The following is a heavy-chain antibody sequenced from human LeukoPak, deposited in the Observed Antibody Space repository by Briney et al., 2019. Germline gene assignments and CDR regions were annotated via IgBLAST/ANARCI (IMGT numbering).Heavy chain of an antibody. D-gene: IGHD1-26*01. J-gene: IGHJ4*02. CDR1: GFTFSSYG. Sequence: PGGSLRLSCAASGFTFSSYGMHWVRQAPGEGLEWVAVIWYDGSNKYYADSVKGRFTISRDNSKNTLYLQMNSLRAEDTAVYYCEVGATKDSGYWGQGTLVTVSS. CDR2: IWYDGSNK. CDR3: EVGATKDSGY. V-gene: IGHV3-33*01.